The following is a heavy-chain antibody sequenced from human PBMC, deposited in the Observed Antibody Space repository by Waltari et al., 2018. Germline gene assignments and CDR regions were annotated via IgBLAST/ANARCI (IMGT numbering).Heavy chain of an antibody. CDR2: ISSSGSTI. CDR3: ARDQWAYGSGSYYNSVGAFDI. Sequence: GLEWVSYISSSGSTIYYADSVKGRFTISRDNAKNSLYLQMNSLRAEDTAVYYCARDQWAYGSGSYYNSVGAFDIWGQGTMVTVSS. J-gene: IGHJ3*02. D-gene: IGHD3-10*01. V-gene: IGHV3-48*03.